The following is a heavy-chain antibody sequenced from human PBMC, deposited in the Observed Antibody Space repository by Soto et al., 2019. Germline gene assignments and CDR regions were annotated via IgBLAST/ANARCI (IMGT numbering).Heavy chain of an antibody. CDR1: GFTFSSYG. D-gene: IGHD5-12*01. Sequence: PGGSLRLSCAASGFTFSSYGMHWVRQAPGKGLEWVAVISYDGSNKYYADSVKGRFTISRDNSKNTLYLQMNSLRAEDTAVYYCAKDFDIVATISSPRLYGMDVWGQGTTVTVSS. CDR2: ISYDGSNK. CDR3: AKDFDIVATISSPRLYGMDV. V-gene: IGHV3-30*18. J-gene: IGHJ6*02.